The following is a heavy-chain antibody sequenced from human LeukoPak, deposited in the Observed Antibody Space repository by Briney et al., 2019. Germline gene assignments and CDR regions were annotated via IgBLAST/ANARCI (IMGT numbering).Heavy chain of an antibody. CDR2: IIPILGIA. CDR1: GGTSSSYT. V-gene: IGHV1-69*04. J-gene: IGHJ6*03. D-gene: IGHD2-15*01. CDR3: ARDLEAANYYYYYYMDV. Sequence: VASVKVSCKASGGTSSSYTISWVRQAPGQGLEWMGRIIPILGIANYAQKFQGRVTITADKSTSTAYMELSSLRSEDTALYYCARDLEAANYYYYYYMDVWGKGTTVTVSS.